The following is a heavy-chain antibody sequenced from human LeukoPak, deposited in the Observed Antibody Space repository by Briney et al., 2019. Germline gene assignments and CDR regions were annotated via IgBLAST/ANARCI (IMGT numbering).Heavy chain of an antibody. J-gene: IGHJ1*01. CDR1: GFTFSSYP. CDR2: ISYDGSNK. CDR3: AKESSDCSSTSCYDRSEYFQH. D-gene: IGHD2-2*01. V-gene: IGHV3-30-3*01. Sequence: GGSLRLSCAASGFTFSSYPIHWVRQAPGKGLEWVAVISYDGSNKYYADSVKGRFTISRDNSKNTLYLQMNSLRAEDTAVYYCAKESSDCSSTSCYDRSEYFQHWGQGTLVTVSS.